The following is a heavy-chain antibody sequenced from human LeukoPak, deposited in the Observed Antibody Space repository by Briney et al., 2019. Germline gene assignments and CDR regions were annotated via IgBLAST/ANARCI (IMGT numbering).Heavy chain of an antibody. Sequence: SQTLSLTCTVSGVSMSSGAFYWSWIRQHPGKGLEWIGNIYYSGSTNYNPSLKSRVTISVDRSKNQFSLKLTSVTAADTAVYYCARAFPFDDYGDPDAFDIWGQGTMVTVSS. CDR3: ARAFPFDDYGDPDAFDI. V-gene: IGHV4-30-4*08. J-gene: IGHJ3*02. CDR1: GVSMSSGAFY. CDR2: IYYSGST. D-gene: IGHD4-17*01.